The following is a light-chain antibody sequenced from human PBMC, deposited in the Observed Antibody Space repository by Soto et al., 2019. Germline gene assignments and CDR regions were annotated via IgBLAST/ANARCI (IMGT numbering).Light chain of an antibody. CDR1: SGHSSYA. Sequence: QPVLTQSPSASASLGASVKLTCTLSSGHSSYAIAWHQQQPEKGPRYLMKVNSDGSHIKGDGIPDRFSGSSSGAERYLTISSLQSEDEADYFCQTWGTGIRVFGTGTKVTVL. CDR2: VNSDGSH. CDR3: QTWGTGIRV. J-gene: IGLJ1*01. V-gene: IGLV4-69*01.